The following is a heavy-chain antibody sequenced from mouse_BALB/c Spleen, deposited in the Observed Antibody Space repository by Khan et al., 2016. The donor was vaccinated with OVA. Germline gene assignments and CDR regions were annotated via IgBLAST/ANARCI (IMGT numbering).Heavy chain of an antibody. Sequence: VQLKQSGTVLARPGASVKMSCKGSGYTFTNYWMHWVKQRPGQGLEWIGVIYPGNSDTNYNQKFKGKAKLTAVTSTSTAYMELNSLTNEDSAVXYCTRNCVGNYECWDYWGQGTTLTVSS. CDR3: TRNCVGNYECWDY. J-gene: IGHJ2*01. V-gene: IGHV1-5*01. D-gene: IGHD2-1*01. CDR2: IYPGNSDT. CDR1: GYTFTNYW.